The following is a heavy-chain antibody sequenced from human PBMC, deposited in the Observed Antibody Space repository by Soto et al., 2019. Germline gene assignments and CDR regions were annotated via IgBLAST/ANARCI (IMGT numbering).Heavy chain of an antibody. CDR3: ATSTALPWYFDY. J-gene: IGHJ4*02. Sequence: QVQLVESGGGLVKPGGSLRLSCAASGFTFSDYYMTWIRQAPGKGLEWVSYISSRGSSIYYADSVKGRFTISRDNAKNSLYLQMNSLRAEDTAVYYCATSTALPWYFDYWGQGTLVTVSS. V-gene: IGHV3-11*01. CDR2: ISSRGSSI. CDR1: GFTFSDYY.